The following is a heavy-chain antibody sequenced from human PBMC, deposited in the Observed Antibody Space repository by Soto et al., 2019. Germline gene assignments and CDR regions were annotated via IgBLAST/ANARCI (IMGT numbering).Heavy chain of an antibody. Sequence: GGSLRLSCAASGFTVTSNHMSWVRQAPGKGLEWVSVIYSDGSTYYADSVKGRFTISRDNSKNTLYLQMNSLRAEDTAVYYCANQRGGYDRDFDYWGQGTLVTVSS. CDR1: GFTVTSNH. J-gene: IGHJ4*02. V-gene: IGHV3-66*01. CDR3: ANQRGGYDRDFDY. CDR2: IYSDGST. D-gene: IGHD5-12*01.